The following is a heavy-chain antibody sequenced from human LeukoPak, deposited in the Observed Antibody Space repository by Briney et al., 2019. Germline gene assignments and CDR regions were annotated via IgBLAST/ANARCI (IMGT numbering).Heavy chain of an antibody. CDR1: GYTFTGYY. D-gene: IGHD3-3*02. CDR3: ARSREYSQHFGP. Sequence: ASVKVSCKASGYTFTGYYMHWVRQAPGQGLEWMGWINPNSGGTNYAQKFQGRVTMTRDTSISTAYMQLSRLRSDDTAVYYCARSREYSQHFGPWGQGTLVTVSS. V-gene: IGHV1-2*02. J-gene: IGHJ5*02. CDR2: INPNSGGT.